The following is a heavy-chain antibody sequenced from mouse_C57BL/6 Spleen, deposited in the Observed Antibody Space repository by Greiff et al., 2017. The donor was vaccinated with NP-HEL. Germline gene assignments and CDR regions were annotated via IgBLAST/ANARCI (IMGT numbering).Heavy chain of an antibody. J-gene: IGHJ3*02. CDR3: ARRGLPW. CDR2: ISSGGSYT. V-gene: IGHV5-6*01. CDR1: GFTFSSYG. Sequence: EVQLLESGGDLVKPGGSLKLSCAASGFTFSSYGMSWVRQTPDKRLEWVATISSGGSYTYYPDSVKGRFTISRDNAKNTLYLQMSSLKSEDTAMYYCARRGLPWWGQGTLVTVSA. D-gene: IGHD2-4*01.